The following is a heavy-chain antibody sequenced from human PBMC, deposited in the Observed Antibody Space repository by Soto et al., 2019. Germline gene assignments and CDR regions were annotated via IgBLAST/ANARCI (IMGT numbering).Heavy chain of an antibody. J-gene: IGHJ4*02. V-gene: IGHV4-31*03. CDR2: IYYTGST. Sequence: QVQLQESGPGLVKPSQTLSLTCNVSGGSISSGGYYWSWIRQHPGKGLEWIGYIYYTGSTYFNPSLQRRVSISVDTSKTQFSLKLTSVTAADTAVYYCARGKIFDYWGQGTLVTVSS. CDR1: GGSISSGGYY. D-gene: IGHD3-3*01. CDR3: ARGKIFDY.